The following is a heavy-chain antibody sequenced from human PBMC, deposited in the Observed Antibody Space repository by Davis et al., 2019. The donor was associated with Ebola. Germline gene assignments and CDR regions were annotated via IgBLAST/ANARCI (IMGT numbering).Heavy chain of an antibody. Sequence: ASVKVSCKASGYPFTGYYIHWLRQAPGQGLEWMGRINSRTGDTKYAQMFQGRVTMTRDTSISTVYMDLTRLRSDDTAVYYCARAQFPTTSDHWGQGTLVTVSS. V-gene: IGHV1-2*06. J-gene: IGHJ4*02. D-gene: IGHD1-1*01. CDR3: ARAQFPTTSDH. CDR2: INSRTGDT. CDR1: GYPFTGYY.